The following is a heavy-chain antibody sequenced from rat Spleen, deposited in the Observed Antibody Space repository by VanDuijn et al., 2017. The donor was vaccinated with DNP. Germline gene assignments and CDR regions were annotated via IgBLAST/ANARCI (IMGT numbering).Heavy chain of an antibody. CDR1: GFIFSDYA. J-gene: IGHJ2*01. Sequence: EVQLVESGGGLVRPGNSLRLSCAASGFIFSDYAMAWVRQSPKMGLEWVATIIYDGSSTFYRDSVTGRFTISRDFAKSTLFLQMNSLRSEDMATYYCARWYNSGYYFDYWGQGVMVTVSS. V-gene: IGHV5-17*01. CDR2: IIYDGSST. D-gene: IGHD4-3*01. CDR3: ARWYNSGYYFDY.